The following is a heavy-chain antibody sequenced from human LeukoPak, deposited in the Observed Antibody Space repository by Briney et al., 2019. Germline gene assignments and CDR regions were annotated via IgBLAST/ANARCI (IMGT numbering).Heavy chain of an antibody. D-gene: IGHD6-19*01. CDR2: INPNSGGT. J-gene: IGHJ4*02. CDR1: GYTFTGYY. V-gene: IGHV1-2*02. CDR3: ARRVSSGWYFDY. Sequence: ASVKVSCKASGYTFTGYYMHWVRHAPGQGLEWMGWINPNSGGTNYAQKFQGRVTMTRDTSISTAYMELSRLRSDDTAVYYCARRVSSGWYFDYWGQGTLVTVSS.